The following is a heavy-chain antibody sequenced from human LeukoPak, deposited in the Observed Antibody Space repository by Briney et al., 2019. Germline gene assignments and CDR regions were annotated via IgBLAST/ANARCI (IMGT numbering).Heavy chain of an antibody. V-gene: IGHV4-59*01. D-gene: IGHD5-24*01. Sequence: PSETLSLTCTVSGGSISSYYWSWIRQPPGKGLKWIGYIYYSGSTNYNPSLKSRVTISVDTSKNQFSLKLSSVTAADTAVYYCARVLQGRWLPSYYFDYWGQGTLVAVSS. CDR1: GGSISSYY. CDR2: IYYSGST. CDR3: ARVLQGRWLPSYYFDY. J-gene: IGHJ4*02.